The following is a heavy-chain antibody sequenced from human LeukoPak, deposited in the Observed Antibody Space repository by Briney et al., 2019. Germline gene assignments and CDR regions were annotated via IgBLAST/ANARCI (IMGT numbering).Heavy chain of an antibody. Sequence: SETLSLTCTVSGGSISSYYWSWIRQPPGKGLEWIGYIYYSGSTNYNPSLKSRVTISVDTSKNQFSLKLSSVTAADTAVYYCARALIWIAVAGGFDYWGQGTLVTVSS. V-gene: IGHV4-59*01. CDR2: IYYSGST. CDR1: GGSISSYY. J-gene: IGHJ4*02. D-gene: IGHD6-19*01. CDR3: ARALIWIAVAGGFDY.